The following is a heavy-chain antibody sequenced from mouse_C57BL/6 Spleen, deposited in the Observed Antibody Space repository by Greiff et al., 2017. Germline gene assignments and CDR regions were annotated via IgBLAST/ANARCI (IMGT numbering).Heavy chain of an antibody. V-gene: IGHV5-9-1*02. CDR3: TRDNDYDCVDY. CDR2: ISSGGDYI. CDR1: GFTFSSYA. J-gene: IGHJ2*01. D-gene: IGHD2-4*01. Sequence: EVQRVESGEGLVKPGGSLKLSCAASGFTFSSYAMSWVRQTPEKRLEWVAYISSGGDYIYDADTVKGRFTISRDNARNTLYLQMSSLKAEGTAMYYCTRDNDYDCVDYWGQGTTLTVSS.